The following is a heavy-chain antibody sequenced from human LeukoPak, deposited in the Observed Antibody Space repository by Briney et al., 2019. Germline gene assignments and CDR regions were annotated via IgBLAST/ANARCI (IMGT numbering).Heavy chain of an antibody. J-gene: IGHJ4*02. CDR2: ISSSSSTI. Sequence: PGGPLRLSCAASGFTFSSYSLNWVRQAPGKGLDWVSYISSSSSTIYYAGSVKGRFTISRDNAKNSLYLQMNSLRAEDTAVYYCASIPVISGEFDYWGQGTLVTVSS. CDR3: ASIPVISGEFDY. V-gene: IGHV3-48*01. CDR1: GFTFSSYS. D-gene: IGHD2-21*01.